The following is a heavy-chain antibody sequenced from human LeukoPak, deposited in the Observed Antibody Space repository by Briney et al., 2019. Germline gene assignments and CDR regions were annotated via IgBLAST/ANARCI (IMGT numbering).Heavy chain of an antibody. CDR1: GGSISSGGYS. CDR2: IYHSGST. Sequence: EASETLSLTCTVSGGSISSGGYSWSWIRQPPGKGLEWIGYIYHSGSTYYNPSLKSRVTISVDRSKNQFSLKLSSVAAADTAVYYCASSSWYGDYWGQGTLVTVSS. D-gene: IGHD6-13*01. CDR3: ASSSWYGDY. V-gene: IGHV4-30-2*01. J-gene: IGHJ4*02.